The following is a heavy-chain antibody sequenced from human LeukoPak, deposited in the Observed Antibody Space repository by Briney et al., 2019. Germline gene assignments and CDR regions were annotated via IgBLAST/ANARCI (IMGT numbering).Heavy chain of an antibody. CDR2: IYFNGST. J-gene: IGHJ6*03. CDR1: GGSISSYY. D-gene: IGHD3-9*01. CDR3: ARVRRYFPRGEEQRHPPEDYYMDV. Sequence: SETLSLTCTVSGGSISSYYWGWIRQPPGKGLEWIGYIYFNGSTNYNPSLKSRVTISVDTSKNQFSLKLSSVTAADTAVYYCARVRRYFPRGEEQRHPPEDYYMDVWGKGTTVTISS. V-gene: IGHV4-59*01.